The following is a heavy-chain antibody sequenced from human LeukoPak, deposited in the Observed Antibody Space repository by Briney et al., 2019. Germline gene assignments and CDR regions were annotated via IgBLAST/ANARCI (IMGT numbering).Heavy chain of an antibody. Sequence: PGGSLRLSRAASGFTFSSYSMNWVRQAPGKGLEWVSSISSSSSYIYYADSVKGRFTISRDNAKNSLYLQMNSLRAEDTAVYYCARATTFGGVIVIPRGYYYYGMDVWGQGTTVTVSS. CDR2: ISSSSSYI. V-gene: IGHV3-21*01. CDR1: GFTFSSYS. D-gene: IGHD3-16*02. J-gene: IGHJ6*02. CDR3: ARATTFGGVIVIPRGYYYYGMDV.